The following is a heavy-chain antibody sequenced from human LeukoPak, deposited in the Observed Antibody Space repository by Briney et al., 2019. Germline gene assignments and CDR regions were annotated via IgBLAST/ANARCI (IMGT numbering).Heavy chain of an antibody. V-gene: IGHV4-61*08. CDR1: GGSVTSGVYY. Sequence: PSETLSLTCNISGGSVTSGVYYWAWLRQPPGKGLEWIGYIHYSGRARYSPSLISRGTISLDTSKRQFTLRLTSVTAVDTALYYCATSTGTTSKGRVFDYWGQGVLVTVSS. CDR2: IHYSGRA. J-gene: IGHJ4*02. D-gene: IGHD1-1*01. CDR3: ATSTGTTSKGRVFDY.